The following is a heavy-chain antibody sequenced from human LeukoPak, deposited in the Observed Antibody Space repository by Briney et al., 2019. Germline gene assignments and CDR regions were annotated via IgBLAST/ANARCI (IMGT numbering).Heavy chain of an antibody. D-gene: IGHD3-9*01. CDR2: ISGSGGST. J-gene: IGHJ4*02. Sequence: PGGSLRLSCAASGFTFSSYAMSWVRQAPGKGLEWVSAISGSGGSTYYADSVKGRFTISRDNSKNTLYLQMNSLRAEDTAVYYCAKDLQAVATYYDILTGYYNYWGQGTLVTVSS. CDR1: GFTFSSYA. CDR3: AKDLQAVATYYDILTGYYNY. V-gene: IGHV3-23*01.